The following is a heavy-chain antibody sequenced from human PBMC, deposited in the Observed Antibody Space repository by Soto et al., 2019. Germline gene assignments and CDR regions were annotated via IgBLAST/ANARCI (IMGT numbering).Heavy chain of an antibody. V-gene: IGHV3-23*01. CDR2: ISGSGGGT. J-gene: IGHJ4*02. CDR3: AKYSEATIRVGYDY. CDR1: GFTFSNYA. D-gene: IGHD5-12*01. Sequence: GGSLRLSCAASGFTFSNYAMSWVRQAPGKGLEWVSSISGSGGGTYYADSVKGRFTISRDNSQNTLFLQMNSLRAEDTAVYYCAKYSEATIRVGYDYWGQGTLVIVSS.